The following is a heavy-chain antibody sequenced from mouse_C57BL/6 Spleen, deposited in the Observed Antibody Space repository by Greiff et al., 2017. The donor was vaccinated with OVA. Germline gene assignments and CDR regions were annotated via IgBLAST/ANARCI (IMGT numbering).Heavy chain of an antibody. V-gene: IGHV1-78*01. CDR2: IYPRDGST. CDR1: GYTFTDHT. D-gene: IGHD2-5*01. J-gene: IGHJ1*03. CDR3: ARWREDSNLWYFAV. Sequence: VKVVESDAELVKPGASVKISCKVSGYTFTDHTIHWMKQRPEQGLEWIGYIYPRDGSTKYNEKFKGKATLTADKSSSTAYMQLNSLTSEVSAVYFFARWREDSNLWYFAVWGTGTTVTVSS.